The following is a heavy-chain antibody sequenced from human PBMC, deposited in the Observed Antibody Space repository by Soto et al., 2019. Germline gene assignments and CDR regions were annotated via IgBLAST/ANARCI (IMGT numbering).Heavy chain of an antibody. CDR1: GGSISSYY. CDR3: ARDLGYSHGPGGLFWFDP. V-gene: IGHV4-59*01. Sequence: PSETLSLTCTVSGGSISSYYWSWIRQPPGKGLEWIGYIYYSGSTNYNPSLKSRVTISVDTSKSQFSLKLSSVTAADTAVYYCARDLGYSHGPGGLFWFDPWGQGTLVTVSS. CDR2: IYYSGST. J-gene: IGHJ5*02. D-gene: IGHD5-18*01.